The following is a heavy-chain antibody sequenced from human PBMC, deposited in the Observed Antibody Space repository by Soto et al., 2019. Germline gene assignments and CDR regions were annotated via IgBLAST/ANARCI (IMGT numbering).Heavy chain of an antibody. D-gene: IGHD1-26*01. V-gene: IGHV3-23*01. J-gene: IGHJ4*02. CDR2: ISGSGGSP. CDR1: GFTFSSYA. CDR3: TKDSGVLSC. Sequence: GGSLRLSCAASGFTFSSYAMSWVRQAPGKAREWVSAISGSGGSPYFADSVKGRFAMSRDNSKNPLDRQMNCLTAEDTAVYYGTKDSGVLSCWGQGTLVTVSS.